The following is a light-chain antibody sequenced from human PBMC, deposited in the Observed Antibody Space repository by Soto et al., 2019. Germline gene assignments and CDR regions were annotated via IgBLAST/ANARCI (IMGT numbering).Light chain of an antibody. J-gene: IGLJ2*01. CDR3: AAWDDSLKGPV. CDR2: TDN. CDR1: SSNIGAGYD. Sequence: QSVLTQPPSVSGAPGQRITISCTGSSSNIGAGYDVHWYQQIPGTAPKLLLYTDNQRPSGVPDRFSGSKSGTSASLAISGLQSEDEADYYCAAWDDSLKGPVFGGGTKLTVL. V-gene: IGLV1-44*01.